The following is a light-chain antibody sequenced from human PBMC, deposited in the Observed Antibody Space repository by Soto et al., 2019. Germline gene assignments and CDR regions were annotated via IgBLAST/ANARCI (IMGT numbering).Light chain of an antibody. CDR3: QQYISWPRT. Sequence: EIVMTQSPATLSVSPGERATLSCRASQSVSNNLAWYQQKPGQAPRLLIYGASTRATGIPARFSGSGSGTEFTLTVRSLQSEDFAVYYCQQYISWPRTFGQGTKVEI. V-gene: IGKV3-15*01. J-gene: IGKJ1*01. CDR2: GAS. CDR1: QSVSNN.